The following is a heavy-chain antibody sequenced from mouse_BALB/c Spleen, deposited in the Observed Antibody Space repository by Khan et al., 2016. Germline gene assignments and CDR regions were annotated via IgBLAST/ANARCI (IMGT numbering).Heavy chain of an antibody. CDR3: AREDYGSSYPY. D-gene: IGHD1-1*01. J-gene: IGHJ3*01. CDR1: GYTFTDYS. V-gene: IGHV9-2-1*01. CDR2: INTETGEP. Sequence: QIQLVQSGPELKKPGETVKISCKASGYTFTDYSMHWVKQAPGKGLKWMGWINTETGEPTYADDFKGRFAFSLETSASTAYLQINNLKNEDTATYCCAREDYGSSYPYWGQGTLVTVSA.